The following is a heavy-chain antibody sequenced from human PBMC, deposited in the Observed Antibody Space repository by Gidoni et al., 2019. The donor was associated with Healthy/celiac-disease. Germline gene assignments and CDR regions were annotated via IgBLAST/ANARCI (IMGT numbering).Heavy chain of an antibody. V-gene: IGHV3-21*01. J-gene: IGHJ5*02. D-gene: IGHD2-2*01. CDR2: ISSSRSYI. CDR3: ARGGYCSSTSCYFSPPTFDP. CDR1: GFNFSSHT. Sequence: EVQLVESGGGLVKPGGCLRLSCAASGFNFSSHTMNWVRQAPGKGLEWVSSISSSRSYIYYADSVKGRFTISRDNAKNSLYLQMNSLRAEDTAVYYCARGGYCSSTSCYFSPPTFDPWGQGTLVTVSS.